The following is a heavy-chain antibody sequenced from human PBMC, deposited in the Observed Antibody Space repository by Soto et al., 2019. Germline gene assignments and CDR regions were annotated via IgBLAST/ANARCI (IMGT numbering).Heavy chain of an antibody. CDR2: INHSGST. D-gene: IGHD3-10*01. J-gene: IGHJ6*02. CDR3: ARRGIWFGELLSFYYYYGMDV. CDR1: GGSFSGCY. V-gene: IGHV4-34*01. Sequence: SETLSLTCAVYGGSFSGCYWSWIRQPPGKGLEWIGEINHSGSTNYNPSLKSRVTISVDTSKNQFSLKLSSVTAADTAVYYCARRGIWFGELLSFYYYYGMDVWGQGTTVTVSS.